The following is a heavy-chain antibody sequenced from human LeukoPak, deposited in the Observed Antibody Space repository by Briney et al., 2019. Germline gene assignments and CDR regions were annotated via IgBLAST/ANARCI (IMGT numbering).Heavy chain of an antibody. Sequence: GGSLRLSCAAPGFRFNTYWMHWVRHAPGEGLGWVSLISSDGSKALYADSVQGRFTISRDNAKNTVYLQMSSLSAEDTAMYYCVRREAGGSNSWFYFDYWGQGTPVRVSS. V-gene: IGHV3-74*01. CDR2: ISSDGSKA. CDR1: GFRFNTYW. D-gene: IGHD6-13*01. CDR3: VRREAGGSNSWFYFDY. J-gene: IGHJ4*02.